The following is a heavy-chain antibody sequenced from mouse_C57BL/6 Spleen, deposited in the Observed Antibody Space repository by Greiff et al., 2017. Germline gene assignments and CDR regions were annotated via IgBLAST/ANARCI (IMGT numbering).Heavy chain of an antibody. J-gene: IGHJ4*01. Sequence: QVQLKQPGAELVKPGASVKLSCKVSGFTFTTYCMHWVKLRPGPGLEWIGRIGPSSGGTTYNAKFKSQATLTVDKPSSTAYMQHSSLTSEGSAVYCCARHYHTAMDYWGQGTSVTVAS. CDR1: GFTFTTYC. D-gene: IGHD1-1*02. CDR3: ARHYHTAMDY. CDR2: IGPSSGGT. V-gene: IGHV1-72*01.